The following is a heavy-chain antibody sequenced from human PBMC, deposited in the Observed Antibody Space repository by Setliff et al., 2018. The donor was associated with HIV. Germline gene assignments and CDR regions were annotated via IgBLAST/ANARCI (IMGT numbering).Heavy chain of an antibody. CDR3: ARVLHSPGPFDY. V-gene: IGHV1-69*10. D-gene: IGHD1-26*01. J-gene: IGHJ4*02. CDR1: GGMFSNYA. CDR2: LTPVIGIA. Sequence: SVKVSCKASGGMFSNYAINWVRQAPGQGLEWMGGLTPVIGIAVYAQKFQGRVTLTADTSTSTAYMDLSSLKSDDTAVYYCARVLHSPGPFDYCGQGSLVTVSS.